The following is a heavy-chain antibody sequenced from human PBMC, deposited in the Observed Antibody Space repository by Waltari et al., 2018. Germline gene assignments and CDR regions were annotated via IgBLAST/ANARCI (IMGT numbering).Heavy chain of an antibody. CDR1: SFTFSTAW. D-gene: IGHD2-15*01. CDR3: TTDESGPRY. V-gene: IGHV3-15*07. Sequence: EVQLVESGAVLVEPGASLNLSCAAASFTFSTAWMLGIRQGRGNGLEWGGRIKSNSDSGATGYAAPVKGRFTISRDDSKNTLYLQMNSLKIEDTAVYYCTTDESGPRYWGQGSRVIVSS. J-gene: IGHJ4*02. CDR2: IKSNSDSGAT.